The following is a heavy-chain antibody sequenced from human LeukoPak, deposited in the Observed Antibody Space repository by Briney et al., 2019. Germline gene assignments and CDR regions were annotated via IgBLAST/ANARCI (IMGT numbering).Heavy chain of an antibody. D-gene: IGHD3-10*01. CDR1: GGSFSGYY. Sequence: PSETLSLTCAVYGGSFSGYYWSWIRQPPGKGLEWIGEINHSGSTNYNPSPKSRVTISVDTSKNQFSLKLSSVTAADTAVYYCARGFLQNYYGSGSYALSNWFDPWGQGTLVTVSS. J-gene: IGHJ5*02. CDR2: INHSGST. CDR3: ARGFLQNYYGSGSYALSNWFDP. V-gene: IGHV4-34*01.